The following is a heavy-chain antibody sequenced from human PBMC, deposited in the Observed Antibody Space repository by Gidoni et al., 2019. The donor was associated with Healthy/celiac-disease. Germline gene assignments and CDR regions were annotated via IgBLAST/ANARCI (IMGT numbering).Heavy chain of an antibody. CDR3: AKVYDSGSYLKGYGMDV. D-gene: IGHD1-26*01. J-gene: IGHJ6*02. CDR1: GFTFSSYA. Sequence: EVQLLESGGGLVQPGGSLRLSCAASGFTFSSYAMSWVRQAPGKGLGWVSAISGSGGSTSYADSVKGRFTISRDNSKNTLYLQMNSLRAEDTAVYYCAKVYDSGSYLKGYGMDVWGQGTTVTVSS. V-gene: IGHV3-23*01. CDR2: ISGSGGST.